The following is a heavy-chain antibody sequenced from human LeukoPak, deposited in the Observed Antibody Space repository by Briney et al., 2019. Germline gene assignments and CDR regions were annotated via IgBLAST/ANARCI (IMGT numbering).Heavy chain of an antibody. V-gene: IGHV2-70*01. D-gene: IGHD3-16*02. CDR1: GFSFSTSGMC. CDR2: IDWDDDK. J-gene: IGHJ3*02. Sequence: SGPTLVNPTQTLTLTCTFSGFSFSTSGMCVSWIRQPPGKALEWLALIDWDDDKYYSTSLKTRLTISKDTSKNQVVLTMTNMDPVDTATYYCARHLYVWGSYRVDAFDIRGQGTMVTVSS. CDR3: ARHLYVWGSYRVDAFDI.